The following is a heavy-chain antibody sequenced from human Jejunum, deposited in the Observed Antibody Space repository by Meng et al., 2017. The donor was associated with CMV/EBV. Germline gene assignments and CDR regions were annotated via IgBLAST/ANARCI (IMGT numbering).Heavy chain of an antibody. CDR1: EFTFSDYY. CDR3: ARARGSGRGV. CDR2: ISSSGSDI. Sequence: SLAASEFTFSDYYMGWHRLAPGKGLEWVSYISSSGSDIYYADSVKGRFTISRDNAKNSLYLQMNTLRADDTAVYYCARARGSGRGVWGQGTTVTVSS. V-gene: IGHV3-11*01. D-gene: IGHD3-10*01. J-gene: IGHJ6*02.